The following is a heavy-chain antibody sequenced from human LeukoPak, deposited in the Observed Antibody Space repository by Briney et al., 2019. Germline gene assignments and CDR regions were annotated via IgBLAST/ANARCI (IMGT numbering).Heavy chain of an antibody. CDR3: ARGSSYGYSSFDY. J-gene: IGHJ4*02. CDR2: IYPGNSDT. CDR1: GYSFTNHW. V-gene: IGHV5-51*01. D-gene: IGHD5-18*01. Sequence: GESLKISCQASGYSFTNHWIAWVRQMPGKGMGWMGIIYPGNSDTTYGPPFPGQVTISADKSISAAYLQWSSLKAADTSMYYCARGSSYGYSSFDYWGQGTLVTVSS.